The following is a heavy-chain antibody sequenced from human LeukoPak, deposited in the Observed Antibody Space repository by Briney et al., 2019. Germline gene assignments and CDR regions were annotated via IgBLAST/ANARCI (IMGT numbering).Heavy chain of an antibody. CDR2: IYTGGTT. Sequence: GGSLRLSCAASGLIVSSNHMTWVRQAPGKGLEWGSVIYTGGTTIYADSVKGRFTISRDNSKNTLSLQMNSLRAEDTAVYYCARDKYSSGGTWYGFFDSWGQGTLVTVSS. CDR3: ARDKYSSGGTWYGFFDS. D-gene: IGHD2-15*01. J-gene: IGHJ4*02. V-gene: IGHV3-66*02. CDR1: GLIVSSNH.